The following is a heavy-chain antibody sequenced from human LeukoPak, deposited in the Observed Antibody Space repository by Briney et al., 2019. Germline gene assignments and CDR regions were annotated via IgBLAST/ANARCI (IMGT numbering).Heavy chain of an antibody. CDR3: AKNLGPFDV. CDR1: GFTFNKFA. D-gene: IGHD3-16*01. J-gene: IGHJ3*01. V-gene: IGHV3-23*01. CDR2: IADAGT. Sequence: GGSLRLSCAASGFTFNKFAMTWVRQAPAKGLEWVSTIADAGTYYADSVKGRFIISRDNSKNMLYLQLNSLRADDTAMYYCAKNLGPFDVRGQGTMVTVSS.